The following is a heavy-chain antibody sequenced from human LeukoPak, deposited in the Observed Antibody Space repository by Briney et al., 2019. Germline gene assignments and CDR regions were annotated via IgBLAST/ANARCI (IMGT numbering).Heavy chain of an antibody. CDR3: AKASGSTGYYYFDS. CDR2: ISGSGNSA. CDR1: GFTVSSNC. V-gene: IGHV3-23*01. Sequence: GGSLRLSCAASGFTVSSNCVNWVRQAPGKGLEWVSAISGSGNSAYYADSVKGRFTISRDTSKNTLFLQIDSLRAEDTAVYYCAKASGSTGYYYFDSWGQGTLVTVSS. J-gene: IGHJ4*02. D-gene: IGHD3-22*01.